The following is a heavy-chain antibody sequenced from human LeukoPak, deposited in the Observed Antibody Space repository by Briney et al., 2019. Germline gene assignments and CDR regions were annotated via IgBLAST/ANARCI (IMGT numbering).Heavy chain of an antibody. D-gene: IGHD1-7*01. Sequence: PGGSLRLSCGASGFTFSSYAMSWVRQAPGKGLEWVSAISGSGSSTYYADSVKGRFTISRDNSKNTLYLQMNSLRAEDTAVYYCARDGPAYLLYNWNYDSLGACDIWGQGTMVTVSS. J-gene: IGHJ3*02. CDR1: GFTFSSYA. CDR2: ISGSGSST. V-gene: IGHV3-23*01. CDR3: ARDGPAYLLYNWNYDSLGACDI.